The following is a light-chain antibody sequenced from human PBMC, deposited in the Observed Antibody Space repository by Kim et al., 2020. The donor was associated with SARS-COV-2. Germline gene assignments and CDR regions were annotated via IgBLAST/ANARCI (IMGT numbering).Light chain of an antibody. Sequence: DIQMTQFPSSLSASVGDRVTIACRTGQSISSYLNWYQQKPGEAPKLLIYTASSLQSGVPSRFSGSGSGTHFTLTVNSLQPEDFATYYCQQSYSTPLTFGGGTKLEI. CDR1: QSISSY. J-gene: IGKJ4*01. CDR2: TAS. CDR3: QQSYSTPLT. V-gene: IGKV1-39*01.